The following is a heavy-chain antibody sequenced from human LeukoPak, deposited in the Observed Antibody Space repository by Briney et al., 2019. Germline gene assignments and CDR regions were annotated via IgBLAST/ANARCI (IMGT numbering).Heavy chain of an antibody. CDR3: ARDGDTVLTRGYYYYMDV. Sequence: GGSLRLSCAASGFTFSTYYMNWVRQAPGKGLEWVSSISSSSYIYYADSVKGRFTISRDNAKNSLYLQMNSLRAEDTAVYYCARDGDTVLTRGYYYYMDVWGKGTTVTVSS. CDR2: ISSSSYI. D-gene: IGHD4-23*01. V-gene: IGHV3-69-1*01. CDR1: GFTFSTYY. J-gene: IGHJ6*03.